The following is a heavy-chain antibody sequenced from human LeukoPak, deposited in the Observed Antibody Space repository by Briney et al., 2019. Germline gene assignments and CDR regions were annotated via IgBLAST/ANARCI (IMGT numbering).Heavy chain of an antibody. V-gene: IGHV4-59*08. J-gene: IGHJ5*02. CDR1: GGSISNYY. Sequence: PSETLSLTCTVSGGSISNYYWSWIRQPPGKGLEWIGYIYYSGSTNYNPSLKSRVTISVDTSKNQFSLKLSSVTAADTAVYYCARHLAYYYDSSGPKGWFDPWGQGTLVTVSS. CDR2: IYYSGST. D-gene: IGHD3-22*01. CDR3: ARHLAYYYDSSGPKGWFDP.